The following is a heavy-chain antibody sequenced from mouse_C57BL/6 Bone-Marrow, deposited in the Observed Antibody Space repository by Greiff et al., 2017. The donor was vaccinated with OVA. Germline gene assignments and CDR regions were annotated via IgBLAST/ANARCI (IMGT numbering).Heavy chain of an antibody. J-gene: IGHJ4*01. V-gene: IGHV1-64*01. Sequence: VQLQQPGAELVKPGASVKLSCKASGYTFTSYWMHWVKQRPGQGLEWIGMIHPNSGSTNYNEKFKSKATLTVDKSSSTAYMQLSSLTSEDSAVYYCADGYYGYYAMDYWGQGTSVTVSS. D-gene: IGHD2-3*01. CDR2: IHPNSGST. CDR3: ADGYYGYYAMDY. CDR1: GYTFTSYW.